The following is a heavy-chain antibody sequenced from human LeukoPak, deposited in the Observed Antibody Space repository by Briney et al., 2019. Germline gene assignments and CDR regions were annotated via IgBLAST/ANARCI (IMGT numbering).Heavy chain of an antibody. Sequence: QPGGSLRLSCAASGFTFSSYWMHWVRQAPGKGLVWVSRVDHGGSGTVYADSVKGRFTISRNNAKNTLYLQMNSLRAEDTAVYYCVREVSGDPWHNWFDPWGQGTLVTVSS. V-gene: IGHV3-74*03. CDR1: GFTFSSYW. CDR2: VDHGGSGT. CDR3: VREVSGDPWHNWFDP. D-gene: IGHD4-17*01. J-gene: IGHJ5*02.